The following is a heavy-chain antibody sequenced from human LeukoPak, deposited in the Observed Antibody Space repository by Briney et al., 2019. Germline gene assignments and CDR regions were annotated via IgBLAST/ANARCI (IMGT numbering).Heavy chain of an antibody. J-gene: IGHJ3*02. V-gene: IGHV1-69*04. CDR2: IIPILGIA. CDR1: GGTFSSYA. D-gene: IGHD6-19*01. CDR3: ARVFGAVAGSGAFDI. Sequence: SVKVSCKASGGTFSSYAISWVRQAPGQGLEWMGRIIPILGIANYAQKFQDRVTITADKSTSTAYMELSSLRSEDTAVYYCARVFGAVAGSGAFDIWGQGTMVTVSS.